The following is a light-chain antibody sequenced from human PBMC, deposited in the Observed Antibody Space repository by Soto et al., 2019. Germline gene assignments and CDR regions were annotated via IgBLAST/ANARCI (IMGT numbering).Light chain of an antibody. J-gene: IGKJ1*01. V-gene: IGKV1-39*01. CDR2: AAS. CDR1: QSISSH. CDR3: QQIYSTPQT. Sequence: DIQMTQSPSSLSASVGDRVTITCRASQSISSHLNWYQQKPGKAPKLLIYAASSLQSGVPSRFSGSGSGTDFTLTISSLQPEDFATYYCQQIYSTPQTFGQGTKVDIK.